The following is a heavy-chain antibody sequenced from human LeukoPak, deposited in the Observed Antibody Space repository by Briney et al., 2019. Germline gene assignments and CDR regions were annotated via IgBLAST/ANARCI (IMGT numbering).Heavy chain of an antibody. V-gene: IGHV4-59*12. J-gene: IGHJ4*02. D-gene: IGHD6-6*01. CDR3: ARDVHSSSDTYYFDY. CDR2: ISYSGST. CDR1: GGSISSYH. Sequence: SETLSLTCTVSGGSISSYHWSWIRQPPGKGLEWIGYISYSGSTNYNPSLKSRVTMSVDTSKNQFSLKLSSVTAADTAVYYCARDVHSSSDTYYFDYWGQGTLVTVSS.